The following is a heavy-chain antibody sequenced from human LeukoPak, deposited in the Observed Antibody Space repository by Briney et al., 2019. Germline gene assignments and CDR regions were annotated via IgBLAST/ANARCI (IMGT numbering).Heavy chain of an antibody. CDR2: INPNSGGT. D-gene: IGHD3-10*01. J-gene: IGHJ6*03. Sequence: ASVKVSCKASGYTFTGYYMHWVRHAPGQGLEWMGWINPNSGGTNYAQKCQGRVTMTRDTSISTAYMELSRLRSDDTAVYYCARGLGGYYYYMDVWGKGTTVTVSS. V-gene: IGHV1-2*02. CDR1: GYTFTGYY. CDR3: ARGLGGYYYYMDV.